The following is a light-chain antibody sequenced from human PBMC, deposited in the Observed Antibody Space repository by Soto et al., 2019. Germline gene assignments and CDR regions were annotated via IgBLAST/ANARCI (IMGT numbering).Light chain of an antibody. CDR3: CSYEGTDNL. CDR1: SSDVGGYNY. V-gene: IGLV2-8*01. Sequence: QSALTQPPSAAGSPGQSVTISCTGTSSDVGGYNYVSWYQQHPGKAPKLIIYEVTKRPSGVPDCFSGSKSSNTASLTVSGLEAEDEADYYCCSYEGTDNLFGGGTTLNV. CDR2: EVT. J-gene: IGLJ2*01.